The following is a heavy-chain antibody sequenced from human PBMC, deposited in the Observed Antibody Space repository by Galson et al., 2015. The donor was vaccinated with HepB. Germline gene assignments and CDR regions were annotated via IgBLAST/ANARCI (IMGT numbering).Heavy chain of an antibody. CDR3: ARVNQEWRYNWNTGYCFDY. D-gene: IGHD1-1*01. CDR1: GGTFSSYA. J-gene: IGHJ4*02. V-gene: IGHV1-69*13. CDR2: IIPIFGTA. Sequence: SVKVSCKASGGTFSSYAISWVRQAPGQGLEWMGGIIPIFGTANYAQKFQGRVTITADESTSTAYMELSSLRSEDTAVYYCARVNQEWRYNWNTGYCFDYWGQGTLVTVSS.